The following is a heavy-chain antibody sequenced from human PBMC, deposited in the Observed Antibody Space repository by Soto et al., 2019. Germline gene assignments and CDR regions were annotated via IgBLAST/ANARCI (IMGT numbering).Heavy chain of an antibody. CDR3: ARDRDSGWDFDY. D-gene: IGHD6-19*01. CDR1: GFTFSSYA. Sequence: QVPLVESGGGVVQPGRSLRLSCAASGFTFSSYAMHWVRQAPGKGLEWVAVISYDGSNKYYADSVKGRFTISRDNSKNTLYLQMNSLRAEDTAVYYCARDRDSGWDFDYWGQGTLVTVSS. J-gene: IGHJ4*02. V-gene: IGHV3-30-3*01. CDR2: ISYDGSNK.